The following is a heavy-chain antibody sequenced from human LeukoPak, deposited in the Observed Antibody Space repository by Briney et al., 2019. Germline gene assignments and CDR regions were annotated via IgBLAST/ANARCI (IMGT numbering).Heavy chain of an antibody. Sequence: GGSLRLSCAASGFTFSNYWMHWVRQAPGKGLVWVSRINSDGSSTSYADSVKGRFTISRDNAKNTLYLQMNSLRAEDTAVYYCARADRTHDFWTPTYYYGMDVWGQGTTVTVSS. V-gene: IGHV3-74*01. CDR2: INSDGSST. J-gene: IGHJ6*02. CDR3: ARADRTHDFWTPTYYYGMDV. D-gene: IGHD3-3*01. CDR1: GFTFSNYW.